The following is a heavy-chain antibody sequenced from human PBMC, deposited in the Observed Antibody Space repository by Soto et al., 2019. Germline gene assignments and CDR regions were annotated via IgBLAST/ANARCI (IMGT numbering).Heavy chain of an antibody. J-gene: IGHJ5*02. CDR1: GYTFTSYG. V-gene: IGHV1-18*01. CDR2: ISAYNGNT. CDR3: ARDSLVELRGNNWFDP. D-gene: IGHD1-7*01. Sequence: VASVKVSCKASGYTFTSYGIIWVRQAPGQGLEWMGWISAYNGNTNYAQKLQGRVTMTTDTSTSTAYMELRSLRSDDTAVYYCARDSLVELRGNNWFDPWGQGTLVTVSS.